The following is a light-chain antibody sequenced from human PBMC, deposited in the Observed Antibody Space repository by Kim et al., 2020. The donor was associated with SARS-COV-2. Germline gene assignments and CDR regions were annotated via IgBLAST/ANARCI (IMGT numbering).Light chain of an antibody. Sequence: ASVGDRVTITCRASQSISSYLNWYQQKPGKAPKLLIYAASSLQSGVPSRFSGSGSGTDFTLTISSLQPEDFATYFCQQSYSTPSTFGQGTKVDIK. J-gene: IGKJ1*01. CDR2: AAS. CDR3: QQSYSTPST. V-gene: IGKV1-39*01. CDR1: QSISSY.